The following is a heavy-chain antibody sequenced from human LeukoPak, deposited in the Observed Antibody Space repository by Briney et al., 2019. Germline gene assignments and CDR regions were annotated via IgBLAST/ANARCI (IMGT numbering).Heavy chain of an antibody. D-gene: IGHD1-20*01. CDR1: GYSISSGYY. CDR2: IYHSGST. V-gene: IGHV4-38-2*02. J-gene: IGHJ3*02. Sequence: SETLSLTCTVSGYSISSGYYWGWIRQPPGKGLEWIGSIYHSGSTYYNPSLKSRVTISVDTSKNQFSLKLSSVTAADTAVYYCARPYNWNDVDAFDIWGQGTMVTVSS. CDR3: ARPYNWNDVDAFDI.